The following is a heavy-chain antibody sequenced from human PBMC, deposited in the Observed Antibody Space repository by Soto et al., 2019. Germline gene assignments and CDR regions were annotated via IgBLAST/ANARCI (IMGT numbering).Heavy chain of an antibody. Sequence: GGSLRLSCAASGFTFSNAWMNWVRQAPGKGLEWVGRIKSKTDGGTTDYAAPVKGRFTISRDDSKNTLYLQMNSPKTEDTAVYYCTTDVYNWNLQAFDIWGQGTMVTVSS. J-gene: IGHJ3*02. D-gene: IGHD1-7*01. CDR1: GFTFSNAW. CDR3: TTDVYNWNLQAFDI. CDR2: IKSKTDGGTT. V-gene: IGHV3-15*07.